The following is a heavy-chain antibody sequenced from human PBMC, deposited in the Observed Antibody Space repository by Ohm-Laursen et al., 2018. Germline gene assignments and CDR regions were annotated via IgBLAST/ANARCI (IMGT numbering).Heavy chain of an antibody. CDR2: MNHDGRES. CDR3: ARDRYINDWSHSQYYFYSLDI. D-gene: IGHD3-9*01. J-gene: IGHJ6*02. V-gene: IGHV3-7*01. CDR1: GFTFSSYG. Sequence: SLRLSCAASGFTFSSYGMHWVRQAPGKGLEWVANMNHDGRESNYVDSVKGRFTISRDNTKESLYLQMSSLRVEDSAVYYCARDRYINDWSHSQYYFYSLDIWGQGTTVTVSS.